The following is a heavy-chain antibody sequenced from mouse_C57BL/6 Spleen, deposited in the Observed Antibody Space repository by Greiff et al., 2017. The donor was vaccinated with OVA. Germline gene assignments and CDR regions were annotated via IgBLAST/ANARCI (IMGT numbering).Heavy chain of an antibody. CDR3: ARSRAAQATSFAY. D-gene: IGHD3-2*02. J-gene: IGHJ3*01. CDR1: GYTFTSYW. V-gene: IGHV1-64*01. Sequence: QVQLQQPGAELVKPGASVKLSCKASGYTFTSYWMHWVKQRPGQGLEWIGMIHPNSGSTNYNEKFKSKATLTVDKSSSTAYMQLSSLTSEDSAVYYCARSRAAQATSFAYWGQGTLVTVSA. CDR2: IHPNSGST.